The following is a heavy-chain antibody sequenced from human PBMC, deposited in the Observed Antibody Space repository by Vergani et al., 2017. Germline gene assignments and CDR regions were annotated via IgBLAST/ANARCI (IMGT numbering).Heavy chain of an antibody. J-gene: IGHJ4*02. D-gene: IGHD2-15*01. V-gene: IGHV4-39*01. CDR2: IYYSGST. CDR1: GGSISSSSYY. CDR3: ARLPSRSGVPR. Sequence: QLQLQESGPGLVKPSETLSLTCTVSGGSISSSSYYWGWIRQPPGKGLEWIGSIYYSGSTYYNPSLKSRVTISVDTSKNQFSLKLSSVTAADTAVYYCARLPSRSGVPRWGQGTLVTVSS.